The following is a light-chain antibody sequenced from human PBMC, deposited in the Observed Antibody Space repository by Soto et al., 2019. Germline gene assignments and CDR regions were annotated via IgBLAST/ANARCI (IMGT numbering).Light chain of an antibody. Sequence: QSALTQPRSVSGSPGQSVTISCTGTSSDVGGYNYVSSYQQHPGKAPKLMIYDVSKRPSGVPDRFSGSKSGTTASLTISGLQTEDEPDYYCCSYAGSYVFGTGTKVTVL. CDR1: SSDVGGYNY. CDR3: CSYAGSYV. CDR2: DVS. J-gene: IGLJ1*01. V-gene: IGLV2-11*01.